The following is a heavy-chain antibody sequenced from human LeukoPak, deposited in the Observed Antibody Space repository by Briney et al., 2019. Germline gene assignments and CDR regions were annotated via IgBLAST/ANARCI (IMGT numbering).Heavy chain of an antibody. CDR3: ARKRYSSSWYDY. CDR1: GGSISSYY. Sequence: SDTLSLTCTVSGGSISSYYWSWIRQPAGKGLEWIGRIYTSGSTNYNPSLKSRVTMSVDTSKNQFSLKLSSVTAADTAVYYCARKRYSSSWYDYWGQGTLVTVSS. CDR2: IYTSGST. V-gene: IGHV4-4*07. D-gene: IGHD6-13*01. J-gene: IGHJ4*02.